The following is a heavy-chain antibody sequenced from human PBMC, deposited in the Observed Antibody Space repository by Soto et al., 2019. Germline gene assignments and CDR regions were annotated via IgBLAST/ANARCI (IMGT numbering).Heavy chain of an antibody. D-gene: IGHD6-19*01. J-gene: IGHJ6*02. CDR2: ISYDGSNK. Sequence: GGSLRLSCAASGFTFSSYAMHWVRQAPGKGLEWVAVISYDGSNKYYADSVKGRFTISRDNSKNTLYLQMNGLRAEDTAVYYCAGSSGWYPPYYYYYGMDVWGQGTTVTVSS. CDR3: AGSSGWYPPYYYYYGMDV. CDR1: GFTFSSYA. V-gene: IGHV3-30-3*01.